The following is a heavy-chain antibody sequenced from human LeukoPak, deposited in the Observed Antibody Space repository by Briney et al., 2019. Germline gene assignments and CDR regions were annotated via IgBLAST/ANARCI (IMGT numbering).Heavy chain of an antibody. CDR3: ARVSGITMIVVVITDAFDI. J-gene: IGHJ3*02. CDR1: GGSISSGGYS. V-gene: IGHV4-30-4*07. Sequence: SETLSLTCAVSGGSISSGGYSWSWIRQPPGKGLEWIGYIYYSGSTYYNPSLKSRVTISVDTSKNQFSLKLSSVTAADTAVYYCARVSGITMIVVVITDAFDIWGQGTMVTVSS. D-gene: IGHD3-22*01. CDR2: IYYSGST.